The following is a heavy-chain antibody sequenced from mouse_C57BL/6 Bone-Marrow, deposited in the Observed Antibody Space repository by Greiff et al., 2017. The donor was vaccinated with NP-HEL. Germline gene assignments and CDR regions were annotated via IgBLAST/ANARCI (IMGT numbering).Heavy chain of an antibody. CDR3: ALPYYSNYEVNFDY. V-gene: IGHV1-4*01. CDR2: INPSSGYT. CDR1: GYTFTSYT. D-gene: IGHD2-5*01. J-gene: IGHJ2*01. Sequence: VQLQESGAELARPGASVKMSCKASGYTFTSYTMHWVKQRPGQGLEWIGYINPSSGYTKYNQKFKDKATLTADKSSSTAYMQLSSLTSEDSAVYYGALPYYSNYEVNFDYWGQGTTLTVSS.